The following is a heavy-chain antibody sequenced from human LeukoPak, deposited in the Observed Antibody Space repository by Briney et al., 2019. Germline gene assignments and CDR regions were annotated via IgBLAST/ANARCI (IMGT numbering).Heavy chain of an antibody. CDR2: ISSSSSTI. CDR1: GFTFSSYA. D-gene: IGHD3-22*01. V-gene: IGHV3-48*01. CDR3: AISGYYSPFDY. J-gene: IGHJ4*02. Sequence: GGSLRLSCAASGFTFSSYAMHWVRQAPGKGLEWVSYISSSSSTIYHADSVKGRFTISRDNAKNSLYLQMNSLRAEDTAVYYCAISGYYSPFDYWGQGTLVTVSS.